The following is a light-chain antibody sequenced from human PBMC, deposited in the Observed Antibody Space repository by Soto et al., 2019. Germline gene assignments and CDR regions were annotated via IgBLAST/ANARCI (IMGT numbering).Light chain of an antibody. J-gene: IGLJ3*02. Sequence: QSVLTQPPSASGSLGSSVTISCTGTSSDVGGHKYVSWYQHHPGKAPKLMIYEVSNRPSGVSNRFSGSKSGNTASLTISGLQAEDEADYYCSSYTSSSTLGVFGGGTKVTVL. CDR1: SSDVGGHKY. V-gene: IGLV2-14*01. CDR3: SSYTSSSTLGV. CDR2: EVS.